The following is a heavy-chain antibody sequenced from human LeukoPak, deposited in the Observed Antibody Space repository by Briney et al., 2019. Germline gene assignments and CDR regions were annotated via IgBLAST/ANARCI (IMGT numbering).Heavy chain of an antibody. CDR3: ATLYSMDV. Sequence: GGSLRLSCAASGFTFSSYAMNWVRQAPGKGLEWVSGISGSGDSTDYADSVKGRFTISRDNPRNTLYLQMNRLRAEDTAVYYCATLYSMDVWGKGTTVTVS. J-gene: IGHJ6*03. V-gene: IGHV3-23*01. CDR1: GFTFSSYA. CDR2: ISGSGDST.